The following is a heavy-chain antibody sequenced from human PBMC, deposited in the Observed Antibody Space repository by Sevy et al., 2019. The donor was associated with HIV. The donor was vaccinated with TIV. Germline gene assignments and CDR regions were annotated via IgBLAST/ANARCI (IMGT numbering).Heavy chain of an antibody. D-gene: IGHD2-15*01. CDR1: GYTFTGYY. J-gene: IGHJ5*02. Sequence: ALVKVSCKASGYTFTGYYMHWVRQAPGQGLEWMGWINPNSGGTKYAQKFQGRVTMTRDTSISTAYMELSRLRSDDTAVYYCAKERVYCSGGTCKPGGWFDPWGQGTLVTVSS. CDR3: AKERVYCSGGTCKPGGWFDP. V-gene: IGHV1-2*02. CDR2: INPNSGGT.